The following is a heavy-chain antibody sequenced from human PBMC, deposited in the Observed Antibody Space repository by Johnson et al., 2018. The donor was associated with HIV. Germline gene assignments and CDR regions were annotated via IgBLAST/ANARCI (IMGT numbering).Heavy chain of an antibody. CDR2: IYSGGST. J-gene: IGHJ3*02. Sequence: QLVESGGGVVQPGRSLRLSCAASGFTVSSNYMSWVRQAPGKGLEWVSDIYSGGSTYYTDSVQGSVTIPRDNSKNTLYLQMNSLRAEDTAVYYWARDRLTIFGVALEAFDIWGQGTMVTVSS. D-gene: IGHD3-3*01. CDR1: GFTVSSNY. CDR3: ARDRLTIFGVALEAFDI. V-gene: IGHV3-66*01.